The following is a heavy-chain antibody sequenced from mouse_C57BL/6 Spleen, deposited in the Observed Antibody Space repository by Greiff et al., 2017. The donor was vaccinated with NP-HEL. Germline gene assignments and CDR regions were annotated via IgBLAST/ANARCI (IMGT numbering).Heavy chain of an antibody. D-gene: IGHD4-1*01. Sequence: VQLQQSGAELARPGASVKMSCKASGYTFTSYTMHWVKQRPGQGLEWIGYINPSSGYTKYNQKFKDKATLTADKSSSTAYMQLSSLTSEDSAVYYCAREGANWDEGYYAMDYWGQGTSVTVSS. CDR3: AREGANWDEGYYAMDY. CDR1: GYTFTSYT. V-gene: IGHV1-4*01. J-gene: IGHJ4*01. CDR2: INPSSGYT.